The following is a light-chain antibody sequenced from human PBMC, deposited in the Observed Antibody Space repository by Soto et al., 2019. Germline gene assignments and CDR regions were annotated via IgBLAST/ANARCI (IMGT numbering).Light chain of an antibody. CDR2: VGS. CDR1: QSLLHSEGNNY. Sequence: VVTQSPLSLPVAPGEAASIVCRVRQSLLHSEGNNYLDSYLQKPGQAPHLLIDVGSRRASGVPDRFRGRGSGTYFTLKISIVEAEDVGVFYIKQELRPPQTFGQGTKVDIK. CDR3: KQELRPPQT. J-gene: IGKJ1*01. V-gene: IGKV2-28*01.